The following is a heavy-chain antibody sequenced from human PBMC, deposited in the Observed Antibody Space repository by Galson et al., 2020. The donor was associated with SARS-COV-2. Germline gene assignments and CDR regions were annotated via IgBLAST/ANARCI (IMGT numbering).Heavy chain of an antibody. CDR1: GFTFDDYA. D-gene: IGHD1-1*01. Sequence: GGSLRLSCAASGFTFDDYAMHWVRQAPGKGLEWVSGISWNSGSIGYADSVKGRFTISRDNAKNSLYLQMNSLRAEDTALYYCAKGPEPMGYYYYGMDVWGQGTTVTVSS. CDR3: AKGPEPMGYYYYGMDV. V-gene: IGHV3-9*01. CDR2: ISWNSGSI. J-gene: IGHJ6*02.